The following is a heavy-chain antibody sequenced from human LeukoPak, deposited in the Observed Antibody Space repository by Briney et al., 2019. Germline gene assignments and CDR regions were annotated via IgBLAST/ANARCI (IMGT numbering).Heavy chain of an antibody. D-gene: IGHD2-2*02. J-gene: IGHJ4*02. V-gene: IGHV1-69*05. CDR3: AKKSVPNTPPTFDY. Sequence: ASVKVSCKASGGTFSSYAISWVRQAPGQGLEWMGGIIPIFGTANYAQKFQGRVTITTDESTSTAYMELSSLRSEDTAVYYCAKKSVPNTPPTFDYWGQGTLVTVSS. CDR1: GGTFSSYA. CDR2: IIPIFGTA.